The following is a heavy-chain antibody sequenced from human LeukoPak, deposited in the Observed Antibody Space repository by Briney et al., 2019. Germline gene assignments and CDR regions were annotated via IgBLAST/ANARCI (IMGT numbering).Heavy chain of an antibody. V-gene: IGHV4-39*01. CDR2: ISYSGRT. CDR1: GGSISSSIYY. J-gene: IGHJ4*02. CDR3: TTNRDGYKPFDY. D-gene: IGHD5-24*01. Sequence: SETLSLTCTVSGGSISSSIYYWVWIRQPPGKGLEWIATISYSGRTYYNPSLKSRVTISVDTSKNQFSLKLSSVTAADTAVYYCTTNRDGYKPFDYWGQGSLVTVPS.